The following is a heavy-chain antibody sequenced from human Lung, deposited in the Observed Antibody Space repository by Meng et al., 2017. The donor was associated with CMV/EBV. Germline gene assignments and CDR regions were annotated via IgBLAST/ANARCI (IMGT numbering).Heavy chain of an antibody. D-gene: IGHD6-19*01. CDR1: GGTFSSYT. Sequence: SCXASGGTFSSYTISWVRQAPGQGLEWMGRIIPILGIANYAQKFQGRVTITADKSTSTAYMELSSLRSEDTAVYYCARSGLGNYYYGMDVWGQGPTVTVSS. V-gene: IGHV1-69*02. CDR3: ARSGLGNYYYGMDV. CDR2: IIPILGIA. J-gene: IGHJ6*02.